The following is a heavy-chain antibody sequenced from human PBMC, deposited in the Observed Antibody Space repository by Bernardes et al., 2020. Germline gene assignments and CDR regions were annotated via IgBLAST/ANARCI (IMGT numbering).Heavy chain of an antibody. V-gene: IGHV3-7*03. D-gene: IGHD7-27*01. CDR2: INENGSEE. CDR1: GFTFTAYW. CDR3: ATNWAMHS. J-gene: IGHJ4*02. Sequence: ASGFTFTAYWINWVRQAPGKGLEWVANINENGSEEYYVDSVKGRFTISRDNAKNSCYLQMNSLRAEDTAVYYCATNWAMHSWGQGILVTVSS.